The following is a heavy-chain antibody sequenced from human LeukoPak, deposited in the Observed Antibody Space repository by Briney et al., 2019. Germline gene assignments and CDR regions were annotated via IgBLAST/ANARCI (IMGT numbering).Heavy chain of an antibody. CDR1: GFTFDDYA. Sequence: GGSLRLSCAASGFTFDDYAMHWVRQAPGKGREWVSGISWNSGTKDYADSVKGRFTISRDNAKNSLYLQMNSLRAEDMALYYCAKGPKDIALGIDYWGQGTLVTVSS. J-gene: IGHJ4*02. CDR3: AKGPKDIALGIDY. V-gene: IGHV3-9*03. D-gene: IGHD2-15*01. CDR2: ISWNSGTK.